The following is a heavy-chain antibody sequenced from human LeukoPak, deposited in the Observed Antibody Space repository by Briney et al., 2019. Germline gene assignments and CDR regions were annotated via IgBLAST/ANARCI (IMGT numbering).Heavy chain of an antibody. Sequence: PGRSLRLSCAASGFTFSSYGMHWVRQAPGKGLEWVAVIWYDGSNKYYADSVKGRFTISRDNSKNTLYLQMNSLRAEDTAVYYCARSPAKELLYYYYYMDVWGKGTTVTVSS. V-gene: IGHV3-33*01. CDR2: IWYDGSNK. J-gene: IGHJ6*03. D-gene: IGHD2-15*01. CDR1: GFTFSSYG. CDR3: ARSPAKELLYYYYYMDV.